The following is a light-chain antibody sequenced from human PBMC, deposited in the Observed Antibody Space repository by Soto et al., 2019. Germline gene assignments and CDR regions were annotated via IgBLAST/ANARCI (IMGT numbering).Light chain of an antibody. CDR3: QQRSTWPF. V-gene: IGKV3-11*01. CDR1: QSVSSY. J-gene: IGKJ3*01. Sequence: EIVLTQSPATLSLSPGERATLSCRASQSVSSYLAWYQQRPGQAPRLLIYDASTRATGIPARFSGSGSGTDFTLTISSLEPEDSAVYYCQQRSTWPFFGPGTKVDIK. CDR2: DAS.